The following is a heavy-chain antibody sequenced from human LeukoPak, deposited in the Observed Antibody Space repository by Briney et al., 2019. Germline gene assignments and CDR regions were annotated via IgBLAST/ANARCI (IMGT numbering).Heavy chain of an antibody. CDR1: GGSFSGYY. Sequence: PSETLSLTCAVYGGSFSGYYWSWIRQPPGKGLEWIGEINHSGSTNYNPSLKSRVTISVDTSKNQFSLKLSSVTAADTAVYYCARDQVDSITRIWGQGTLVTVSS. V-gene: IGHV4-34*01. CDR3: ARDQVDSITRI. D-gene: IGHD3-3*02. J-gene: IGHJ4*02. CDR2: INHSGST.